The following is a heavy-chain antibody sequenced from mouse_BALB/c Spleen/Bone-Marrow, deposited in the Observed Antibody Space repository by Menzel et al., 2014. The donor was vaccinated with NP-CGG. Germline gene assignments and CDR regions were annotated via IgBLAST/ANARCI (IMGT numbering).Heavy chain of an antibody. CDR2: INSYNGGT. J-gene: IGHJ3*01. D-gene: IGHD3-3*01. V-gene: IGHV1-18*01. CDR1: GYSFTGYT. Sequence: EVQVVESGPELVKPGASMKISCKASGYSFTGYTMNWVKQSHGKNLEWIGLINSYNGGTSYNQKFKDKATLTVDKSSSTAYMELLSLTSEDSAVYYCARVGELRRGAWFPYWGQETLVTVSA. CDR3: ARVGELRRGAWFPY.